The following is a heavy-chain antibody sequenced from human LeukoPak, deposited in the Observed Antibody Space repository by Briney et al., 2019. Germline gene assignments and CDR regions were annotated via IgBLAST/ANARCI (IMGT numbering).Heavy chain of an antibody. CDR3: ARGKIGYYYGDYDDY. V-gene: IGHV3-21*01. CDR2: ISGSGSDI. Sequence: PGGSLRLSCAASGFTFSTFSMNWVRQTPGKGLEWVSAISGSGSDIYYADSVKGRFTISRDNPKRSLYLQMNSLRDEDTAVYYCARGKIGYYYGDYDDYWGQGTLVTVSS. CDR1: GFTFSTFS. D-gene: IGHD4-17*01. J-gene: IGHJ4*02.